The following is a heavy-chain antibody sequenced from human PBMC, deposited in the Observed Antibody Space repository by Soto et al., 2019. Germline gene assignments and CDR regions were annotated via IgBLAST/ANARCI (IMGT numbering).Heavy chain of an antibody. D-gene: IGHD1-1*01. CDR3: ARVQDY. J-gene: IGHJ4*02. V-gene: IGHV4-30-2*01. CDR1: GGSISSGGYS. CDR2: MYHSGST. Sequence: SETLSLTCTVSGGSISSGGYSWSWIRQPPGKGLEWIGYMYHSGSTYYNPSLKSRVTISIDRSKNQFSLKLSSVTAADTAVYYYARVQDYWSQGILVTVSS.